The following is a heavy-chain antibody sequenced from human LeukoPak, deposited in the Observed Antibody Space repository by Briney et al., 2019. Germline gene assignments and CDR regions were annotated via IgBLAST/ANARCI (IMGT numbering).Heavy chain of an antibody. Sequence: SETLSLTCAVSGGSISSGGYSWSWIRQPPGKGLEWIGYIYHSGSTYYNPSLKSRVTISVDRSKNQFSLKLSSVTAADTAVYYCARSGYSYGPFDCWGQGTLVTVSS. CDR2: IYHSGST. CDR1: GGSISSGGYS. V-gene: IGHV4-30-2*01. D-gene: IGHD5-18*01. CDR3: ARSGYSYGPFDC. J-gene: IGHJ4*02.